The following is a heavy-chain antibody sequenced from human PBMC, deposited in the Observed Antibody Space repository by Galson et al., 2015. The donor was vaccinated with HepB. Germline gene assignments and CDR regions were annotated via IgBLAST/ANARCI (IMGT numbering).Heavy chain of an antibody. J-gene: IGHJ4*02. CDR2: IWFDGSKT. Sequence: SLRLSCAASGFTFTNYGIHWVRQAPGAGLEWVAVIWFDGSKTNYAESVKGRFSISRDDSKNTVTLQMKSLRAEDTAINYCARDGGAASGTWYYFNFWGQGTLVSVSS. V-gene: IGHV3-33*01. CDR1: GFTFTNYG. CDR3: ARDGGAASGTWYYFNF. D-gene: IGHD6-13*01.